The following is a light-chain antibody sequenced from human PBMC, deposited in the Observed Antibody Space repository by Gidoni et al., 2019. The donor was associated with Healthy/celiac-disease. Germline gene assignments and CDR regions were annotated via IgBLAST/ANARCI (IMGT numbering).Light chain of an antibody. Sequence: DIQMTQSPSTLSASVGDRVTITCRASQSISSWLAWYQQKPGKAPKLLFYKASSLESGVPSRFSGSGSGTEFTLTISSLQPDDFATYYCQQSYTFGQGTKLEIK. CDR3: QQSYT. J-gene: IGKJ2*01. CDR1: QSISSW. CDR2: KAS. V-gene: IGKV1-5*03.